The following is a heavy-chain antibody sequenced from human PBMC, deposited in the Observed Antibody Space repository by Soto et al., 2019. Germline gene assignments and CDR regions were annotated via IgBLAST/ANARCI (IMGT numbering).Heavy chain of an antibody. D-gene: IGHD4-17*01. CDR1: GFTFSSYA. CDR3: ARRGPIYGDAFHI. V-gene: IGHV3-13*04. Sequence: EVQLVESGGGLVQPGGSLRLSCAASGFTFSSYAMHWVRQTTGKGLEWVSAIGTAGDTYYPGSVKGRFTISRENAKNSLYLQMNSLRAGDTAVYYCARRGPIYGDAFHIWGQGTMVTVSS. J-gene: IGHJ3*02. CDR2: IGTAGDT.